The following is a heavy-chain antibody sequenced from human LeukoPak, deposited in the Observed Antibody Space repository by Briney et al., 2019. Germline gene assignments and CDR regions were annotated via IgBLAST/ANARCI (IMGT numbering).Heavy chain of an antibody. D-gene: IGHD2-2*01. J-gene: IGHJ1*01. CDR3: ARDHCSSTSCYRSYFQH. Sequence: LRLSCAASGFTFSSYPMSWVRQAPGKGLEWIGYIYYSGSTYYNPSLKSRVTISVDTSKNQFSLKLSSVTAADTAVYYCARDHCSSTSCYRSYFQHWGQGTLVTVSS. V-gene: IGHV4-30-4*08. CDR1: GFTFSSYP. CDR2: IYYSGST.